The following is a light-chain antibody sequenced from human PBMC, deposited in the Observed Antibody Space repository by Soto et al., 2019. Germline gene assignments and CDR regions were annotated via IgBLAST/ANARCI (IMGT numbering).Light chain of an antibody. Sequence: DIQMTQSPSSLSASVGDRVTITCQASQNINNYLNWYPQXPGRAPKLLIYDVSNLEAGDPSRFRGSGSGTDFTFTISRLQPEDMATYYCQQYESIPTFGQGTRLENK. CDR3: QQYESIPT. V-gene: IGKV1-33*01. J-gene: IGKJ5*01. CDR2: DVS. CDR1: QNINNY.